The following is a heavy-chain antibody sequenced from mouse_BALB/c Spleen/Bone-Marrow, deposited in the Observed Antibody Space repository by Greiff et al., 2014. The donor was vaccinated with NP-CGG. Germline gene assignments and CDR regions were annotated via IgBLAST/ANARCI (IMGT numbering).Heavy chain of an antibody. D-gene: IGHD2-13*01. V-gene: IGHV2-5*01. CDR2: IWRGGST. CDR1: GFSLTTYG. CDR3: AKGSDYNGYAMDY. Sequence: QVQLKESGPGLVQTSQSLSITCTVSGFSLTTYGVNWVRQSPGKGLEWLGVIWRGGSTDYNAAFMSRLSITKDNSKSQVFFNMNSLQADDTAIYYCAKGSDYNGYAMDYWGQGTSVTVSS. J-gene: IGHJ4*01.